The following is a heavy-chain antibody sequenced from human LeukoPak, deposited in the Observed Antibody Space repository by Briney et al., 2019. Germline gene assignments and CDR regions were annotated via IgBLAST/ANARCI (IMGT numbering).Heavy chain of an antibody. V-gene: IGHV3-48*04. CDR2: ISSSGLTI. CDR3: AASIAGYSSGGEFDP. D-gene: IGHD6-19*01. Sequence: PGGSLRLSCVVSGFTFNTYSTNWVRQAPGKGLEWVSFISSSGLTIYYADSVKGRFTISRDNAKNSLYLQMNSLRAEDTAMYYCAASIAGYSSGGEFDPWGQGTLVTVSS. CDR1: GFTFNTYS. J-gene: IGHJ5*02.